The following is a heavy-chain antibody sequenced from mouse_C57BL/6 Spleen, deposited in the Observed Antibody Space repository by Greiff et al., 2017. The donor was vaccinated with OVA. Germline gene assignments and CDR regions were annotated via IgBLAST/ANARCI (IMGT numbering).Heavy chain of an antibody. CDR3: ARGYYGSRHYFDY. V-gene: IGHV1-61*01. D-gene: IGHD1-1*01. CDR1: GYTFTSYW. Sequence: QVQLQQPGAELVRPGSSVKLSCKASGYTFTSYWMDWVKQRHGQGLEWIGNIYPSDSETHYNQKFKDKATLTVDKSSSTAYMQLSSLTSEDSAVYYCARGYYGSRHYFDYWGQGTTLTVSS. CDR2: IYPSDSET. J-gene: IGHJ2*01.